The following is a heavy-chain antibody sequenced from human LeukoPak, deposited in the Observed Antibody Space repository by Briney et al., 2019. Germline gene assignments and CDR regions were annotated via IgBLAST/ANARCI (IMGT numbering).Heavy chain of an antibody. J-gene: IGHJ6*01. CDR3: ARGYCSNASCSKLDS. V-gene: IGHV3-20*04. Sequence: GGCLRLSCAASGFTLSEDTMSSVRHIPRRGLGWVSGIKWNGGKAHYADSVKGRFTISRDNAKNSRYLQMNSLRAQDTPVYYSARGYCSNASCSKLDSWGEGEPGTVSS. D-gene: IGHD2-2*01. CDR2: IKWNGGKA. CDR1: GFTLSEDT.